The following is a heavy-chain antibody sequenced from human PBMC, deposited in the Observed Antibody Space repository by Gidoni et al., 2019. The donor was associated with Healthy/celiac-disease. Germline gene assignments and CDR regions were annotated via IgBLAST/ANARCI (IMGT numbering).Heavy chain of an antibody. V-gene: IGHV1-46*01. CDR3: ARDHEYSSSSEYYYYYYGMDV. J-gene: IGHJ6*02. D-gene: IGHD6-6*01. Sequence: QVQLVQSGAEVKKPGASVKVSCTASGYTFTSYYMHWVRQAPGQGLEWMGIINPSGGSTSYAQKFQGRVTMTRDTSTSTVYMELSSLRSEDTAVYYCARDHEYSSSSEYYYYYYGMDVWGQGTTVTVSS. CDR2: INPSGGST. CDR1: GYTFTSYY.